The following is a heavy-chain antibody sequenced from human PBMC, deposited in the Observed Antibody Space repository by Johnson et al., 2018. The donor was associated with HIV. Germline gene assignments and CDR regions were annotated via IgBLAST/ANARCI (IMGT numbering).Heavy chain of an antibody. CDR3: GRVGYGGGWYGGYGAFEI. V-gene: IGHV3-7*05. CDR1: GFTFSSYW. D-gene: IGHD6-13*01. CDR2: IKQDGSEK. Sequence: VQLVESGGGLVQPGGSLRLSCAASGFTFSSYWMSWVRQAPGKGLEWVANIKQDGSEKYYVDSVKGRFTISRDNAKNSLYLQMNRLRAEDTAVYYCGRVGYGGGWYGGYGAFEIWGQGTMVTVSS. J-gene: IGHJ3*02.